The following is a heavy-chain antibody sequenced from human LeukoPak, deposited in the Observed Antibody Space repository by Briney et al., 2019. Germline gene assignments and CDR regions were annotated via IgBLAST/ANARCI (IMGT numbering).Heavy chain of an antibody. Sequence: SETLSLTCTVSGGSISSYYWSWIRQPAGKGLEWIGRIYTSGSTNYNPSLKSRVTMSVDTSKNQFSLKLSPVTAADTAVYYCARVGGTTKYPYYYYMDVWGKGTTVTVSS. J-gene: IGHJ6*03. D-gene: IGHD2/OR15-2a*01. CDR2: IYTSGST. CDR3: ARVGGTTKYPYYYYMDV. V-gene: IGHV4-4*07. CDR1: GGSISSYY.